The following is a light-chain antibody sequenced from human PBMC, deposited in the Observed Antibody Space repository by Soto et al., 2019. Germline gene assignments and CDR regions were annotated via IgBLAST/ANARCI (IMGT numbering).Light chain of an antibody. CDR2: GAF. CDR3: QKYKNWPPLT. J-gene: IGKJ4*01. CDR1: QSVSYN. Sequence: EIVMTQSPATLSVSPGETATLSCRASQSVSYNLAWYQQQPGQGPRLLIYGAFTRATGIPARFSGSGSGTEFTLTSSRLQSEDFAVYYCQKYKNWPPLTFGGGTKVEIK. V-gene: IGKV3-15*01.